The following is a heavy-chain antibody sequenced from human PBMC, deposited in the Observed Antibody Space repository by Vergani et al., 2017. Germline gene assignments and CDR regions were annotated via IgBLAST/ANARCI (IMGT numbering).Heavy chain of an antibody. CDR3: AGDSSSWQRPDY. Sequence: QVRLQESGPGLVKPSETLSLICTVSGVSITTYYWSWVRQPPGKGLEWLGYIYYSGSTTYNPSLKSRLTISVDTSKNQFSLRLSSVTAADTALYYCAGDSSSWQRPDYWGQGTLVTVSS. V-gene: IGHV4-59*01. CDR2: IYYSGST. CDR1: GVSITTYY. D-gene: IGHD6-13*01. J-gene: IGHJ4*02.